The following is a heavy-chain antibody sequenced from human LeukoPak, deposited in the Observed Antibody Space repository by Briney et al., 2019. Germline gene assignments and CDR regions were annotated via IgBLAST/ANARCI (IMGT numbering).Heavy chain of an antibody. J-gene: IGHJ4*02. V-gene: IGHV3-23*01. Sequence: GGSLRLSCAASGFTFTTYTMNWVRQAPGKGLEWVSALSGSGISTYYADSVKGRFTISRDNSKNTLYLQMNSLRAEDTAVYYCAKAMKDGSALDYWGQGTLVTVSS. CDR1: GFTFTTYT. D-gene: IGHD3-10*01. CDR3: AKAMKDGSALDY. CDR2: LSGSGIST.